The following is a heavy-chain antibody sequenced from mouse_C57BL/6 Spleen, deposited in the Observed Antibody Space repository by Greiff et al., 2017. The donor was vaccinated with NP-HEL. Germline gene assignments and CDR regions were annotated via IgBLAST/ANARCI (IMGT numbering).Heavy chain of an antibody. Sequence: VQLQQPGAELVMPGASVKLSCKASGYTFTSYWMHWVKQRPGQGLEWIGEIDPSDSYTNYNQKFKGKSTLTVDKSSSTAYMQLSSLTSEDSAVYYCARGLRRSYYFDYWGQGTTLTVSS. D-gene: IGHD2-4*01. V-gene: IGHV1-69*01. CDR1: GYTFTSYW. CDR2: IDPSDSYT. J-gene: IGHJ2*01. CDR3: ARGLRRSYYFDY.